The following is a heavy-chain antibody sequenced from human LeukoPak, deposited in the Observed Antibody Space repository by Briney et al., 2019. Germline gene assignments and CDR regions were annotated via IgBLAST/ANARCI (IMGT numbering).Heavy chain of an antibody. D-gene: IGHD6-19*01. CDR3: ARYSSGWEAAFDI. Sequence: GGSLRLSCAASGFTFSSYAMSWVRQAPGKGLEWVSAISGSGGSTYYADSVKGRFTISRDNAENSLYLQMNSLRAEDTAVYYCARYSSGWEAAFDIWGQGTMVTVSS. V-gene: IGHV3-23*01. CDR1: GFTFSSYA. CDR2: ISGSGGST. J-gene: IGHJ3*02.